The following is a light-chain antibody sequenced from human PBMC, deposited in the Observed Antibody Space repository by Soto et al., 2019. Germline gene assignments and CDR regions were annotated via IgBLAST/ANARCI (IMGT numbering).Light chain of an antibody. CDR2: EVN. CDR3: SSYAGSTLFV. CDR1: ISDVGGYNY. J-gene: IGLJ1*01. V-gene: IGLV2-8*01. Sequence: QSALTQPPSASGSPGQSVTISCTGTISDVGGYNYVSWYQQHPGKAPKLMIYEVNKRPSGVPDRFAGSKAGNSTSLTVSGLHAEDEADYYFSSYAGSTLFVFGTGTKLTVL.